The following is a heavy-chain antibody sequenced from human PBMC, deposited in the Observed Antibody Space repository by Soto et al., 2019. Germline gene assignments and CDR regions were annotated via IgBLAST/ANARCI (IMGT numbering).Heavy chain of an antibody. CDR3: ARVEGGGLDC. CDR1: GFNFRYYS. J-gene: IGHJ4*02. CDR2: ISWNSDTI. D-gene: IGHD3-10*01. Sequence: GGSLRLSCVASGFNFRYYSMNWVRQAPGKGLEWISYISWNSDTIFYADSVKGRFTISRDSAKNSLYLQMNSLRHDDTAVYYCARVEGGGLDCWGQGALVTVSS. V-gene: IGHV3-48*02.